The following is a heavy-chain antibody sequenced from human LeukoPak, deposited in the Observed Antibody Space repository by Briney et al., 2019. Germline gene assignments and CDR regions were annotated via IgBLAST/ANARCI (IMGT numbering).Heavy chain of an antibody. CDR1: GFTFSSYA. CDR3: ARGVDTYGSGSYYKSRGSFDY. CDR2: ISGSGGST. D-gene: IGHD3-10*01. J-gene: IGHJ4*02. V-gene: IGHV3-23*01. Sequence: PGGSLRLSCAASGFTFSSYAMSWVRQAPGKGLEWVSAISGSGGSTYYADSVKGRFTISRDNSKNTLYLQMNSLRAEDTAVYYCARGVDTYGSGSYYKSRGSFDYWGQGTLVTVSS.